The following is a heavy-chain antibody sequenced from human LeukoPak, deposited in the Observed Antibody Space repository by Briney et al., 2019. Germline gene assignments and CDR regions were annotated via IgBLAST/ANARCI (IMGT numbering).Heavy chain of an antibody. V-gene: IGHV3-21*01. J-gene: IGHJ4*02. CDR1: GFTFSSYS. CDR2: ISSSSSYI. Sequence: PGGSLRLSCAASGFTFSSYSMNWVRQAPGKGLEWVSSISSSSSYIYYADSVKGRFTISRDNAKNSLYLQTNSLRAEDTAVYYCARDWLGEWLVPGWGQGTLVTVSS. CDR3: ARDWLGEWLVPG. D-gene: IGHD6-19*01.